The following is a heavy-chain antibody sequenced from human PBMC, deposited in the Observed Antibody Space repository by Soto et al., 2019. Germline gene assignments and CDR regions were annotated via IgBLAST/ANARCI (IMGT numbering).Heavy chain of an antibody. V-gene: IGHV3-9*01. D-gene: IGHD1-1*01. Sequence: EVQLVESGGGLVQPGRSLRLSCAASGFTFDDYAMNWVRQAPGKGLEGVSSISWNSGNIVYADSVKGRFTISRDNAKNSLYLQMSSLRAEDTAFYYCAKGHTTSVFSYFDLWGRGVLVTVSS. J-gene: IGHJ2*01. CDR2: ISWNSGNI. CDR3: AKGHTTSVFSYFDL. CDR1: GFTFDDYA.